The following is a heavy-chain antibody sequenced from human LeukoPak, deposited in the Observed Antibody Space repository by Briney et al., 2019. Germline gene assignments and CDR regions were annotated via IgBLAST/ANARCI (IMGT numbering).Heavy chain of an antibody. D-gene: IGHD6-13*01. J-gene: IGHJ4*02. V-gene: IGHV3-11*06. CDR3: AREPLAAAGRLVDY. CDR1: GFTFSDYY. Sequence: GGSLRLSCAASGFTFSDYYMSWIRQAPGKGLGWVSYISSSSSYTNYADSVKGRFTISRDNAKNSLYLQMNSLRAEDTAVYCCAREPLAAAGRLVDYWGQGTLVTVSS. CDR2: ISSSSSYT.